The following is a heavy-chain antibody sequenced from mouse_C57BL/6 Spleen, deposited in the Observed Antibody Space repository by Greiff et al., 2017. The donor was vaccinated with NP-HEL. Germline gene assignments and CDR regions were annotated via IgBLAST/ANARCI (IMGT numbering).Heavy chain of an antibody. CDR2: ISYDGSN. D-gene: IGHD2-5*01. CDR1: GYSITSGYY. J-gene: IGHJ1*03. CDR3: ARGRMAYYSNYGGYFDV. Sequence: VQLQQSGPGLVKPSQSLSLTCSVTGYSITSGYYWNWIRQFPGNKLEWMGYISYDGSNNYNPSLKNRISITRDTSKNQFFLKLNSVTTEDTATYYCARGRMAYYSNYGGYFDVWGTGTTVTVSS. V-gene: IGHV3-6*01.